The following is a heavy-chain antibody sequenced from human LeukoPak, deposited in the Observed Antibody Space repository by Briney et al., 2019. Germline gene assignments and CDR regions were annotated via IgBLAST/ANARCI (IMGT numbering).Heavy chain of an antibody. CDR1: GFTFSSYS. D-gene: IGHD2-21*02. V-gene: IGHV3-48*02. Sequence: SGGSLRLSCAASGFTFSSYSMNWVRQAPGKGLEWVSYISSSSSTIYYADSVKGRFTISRDNAKNSLYLQMNSLRDEDTAAYYCASAYCGGDCYNGAIDYWGQGTLVTVSS. CDR3: ASAYCGGDCYNGAIDY. J-gene: IGHJ4*02. CDR2: ISSSSSTI.